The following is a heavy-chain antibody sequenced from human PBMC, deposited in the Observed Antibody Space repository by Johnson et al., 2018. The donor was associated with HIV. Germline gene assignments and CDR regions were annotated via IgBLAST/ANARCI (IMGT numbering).Heavy chain of an antibody. CDR2: IGTAGDT. D-gene: IGHD3-22*01. CDR3: ARGPPYYDSSGGYAFDI. V-gene: IGHV3-13*01. Sequence: VQLVESGGGLVQPGESLRLSCAASGFTFNNYDMHWVRRATGKGLEWVSAIGTAGDTYYPDSVTGRFPISRENAKNSLYLQMNSLRAGDTAGYYCARGPPYYDSSGGYAFDIWGQGTVVAVSS. J-gene: IGHJ3*02. CDR1: GFTFNNYD.